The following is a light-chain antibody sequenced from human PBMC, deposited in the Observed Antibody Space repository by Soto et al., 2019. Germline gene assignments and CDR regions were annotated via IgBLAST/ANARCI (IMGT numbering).Light chain of an antibody. CDR2: QDS. CDR1: KLGDKY. CDR3: QAWDSSTSYV. Sequence: SYELTQPASVSVSTGQTASITCSGDKLGDKYACWYQQKPGQSPVLVIYQDSKRPSGIPERFSGSNSGNTATLNISGTQAMDEADYYCQAWDSSTSYVFRTGTKVTVL. V-gene: IGLV3-1*01. J-gene: IGLJ1*01.